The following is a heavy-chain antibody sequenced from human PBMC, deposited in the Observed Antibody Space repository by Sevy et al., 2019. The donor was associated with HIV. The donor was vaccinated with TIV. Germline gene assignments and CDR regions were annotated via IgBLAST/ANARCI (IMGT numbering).Heavy chain of an antibody. V-gene: IGHV1-24*01. CDR2: FDPEDDER. Sequence: ASVKVSCKVSGYTLTAFAMHWVRQAPGKGLEWMGTFDPEDDERIYAQKFQGRVSMTEDTSADTAYMELSSLRSEDTAIYYCATTKDYYDSSAYPVDYWGQGTLVTVSS. CDR3: ATTKDYYDSSAYPVDY. D-gene: IGHD3-22*01. J-gene: IGHJ4*02. CDR1: GYTLTAFA.